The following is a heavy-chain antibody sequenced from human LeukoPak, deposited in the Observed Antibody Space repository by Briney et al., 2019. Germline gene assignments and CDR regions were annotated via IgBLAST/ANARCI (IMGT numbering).Heavy chain of an antibody. Sequence: SETLSLTCTVSGGSISSYYWSWIRQPPGKGLEWIGYIYYSGSTNYNPSLKSRVTISVDTSKNQFSLKLSSVTAADTAVYYCARGASSVDTAMDWGQGTLVTVSS. D-gene: IGHD5-18*01. V-gene: IGHV4-59*08. CDR2: IYYSGST. J-gene: IGHJ4*02. CDR1: GGSISSYY. CDR3: ARGASSVDTAMD.